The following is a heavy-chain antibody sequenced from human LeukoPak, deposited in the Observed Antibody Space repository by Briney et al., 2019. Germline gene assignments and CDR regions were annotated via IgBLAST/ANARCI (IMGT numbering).Heavy chain of an antibody. D-gene: IGHD3-3*01. V-gene: IGHV4-59*11. Sequence: SETLSLTCTVSGGSISSHYWSWIRQPPGKGLEWIGYIYYSGSTNYNPSLKSRVTISVDTSKNQFSLKLSSVTAADTAVYYCARVLTDYDFWSGYYPLYYFDYWGQGNLGTVSS. CDR1: GGSISSHY. CDR2: IYYSGST. CDR3: ARVLTDYDFWSGYYPLYYFDY. J-gene: IGHJ4*02.